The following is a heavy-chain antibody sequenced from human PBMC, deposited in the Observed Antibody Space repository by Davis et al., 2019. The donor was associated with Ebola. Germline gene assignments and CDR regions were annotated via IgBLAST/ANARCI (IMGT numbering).Heavy chain of an antibody. CDR2: IYWDDDK. CDR3: AHRVQSSGDYAGWFDP. V-gene: IGHV2-5*02. J-gene: IGHJ5*02. Sequence: SGPTLVKPTQTLTLTCTFSGFSLSTRGLAVGWIRQPPGKALEWLALIYWDDDKRYSPSLKSRLTITKDTSKNQVVLTMTNMDPVDTATYYCAHRVQSSGDYAGWFDPWGQGTLVTVSS. CDR1: GFSLSTRGLA. D-gene: IGHD4-17*01.